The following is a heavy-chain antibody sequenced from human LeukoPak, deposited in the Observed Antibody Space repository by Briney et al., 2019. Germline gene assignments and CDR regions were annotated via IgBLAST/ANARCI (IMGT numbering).Heavy chain of an antibody. CDR3: ARQGDYYDSSGYL. Sequence: SETLSLTCTVSGGSISSSSYYWGWIRQPPGKGLEWIGSIYYSGSTNYNPSLKSRVTISVDTSKNQFSLKLSSVTAADTAVYYCARQGDYYDSSGYLWGQGTLVTVSS. CDR2: IYYSGST. V-gene: IGHV4-39*07. CDR1: GGSISSSSYY. D-gene: IGHD3-22*01. J-gene: IGHJ5*02.